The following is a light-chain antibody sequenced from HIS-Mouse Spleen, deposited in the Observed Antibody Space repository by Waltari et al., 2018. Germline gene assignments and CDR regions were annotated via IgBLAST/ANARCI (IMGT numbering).Light chain of an antibody. V-gene: IGLV3-1*01. J-gene: IGLJ2*01. CDR3: QAWDSSTDVV. Sequence: SYELTQPPSVSVSPGQTASIPCSGDNLGDKYACWYQQKPGQSPVLVIYQDSKRPSGIPERFSGSNSGNTATLTISGTQAMDEADYYCQAWDSSTDVVFGGGTKLTVL. CDR2: QDS. CDR1: NLGDKY.